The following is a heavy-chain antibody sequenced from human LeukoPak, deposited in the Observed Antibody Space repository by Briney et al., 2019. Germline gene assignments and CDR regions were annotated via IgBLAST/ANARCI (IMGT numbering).Heavy chain of an antibody. CDR3: SRGLGQPVDS. J-gene: IGHJ4*02. CDR2: IWYDGSNK. CDR1: GFTFSSYG. Sequence: PGGSLRLSCAASGFTFSSYGMHWVRQAPGKGLEWVAVIWYDGSNKYYADSVKGRFTISRDNAKNTLYLQMNSLTVEDTAVYYCSRGLGQPVDSWGQGTLVTVSS. D-gene: IGHD6-6*01. V-gene: IGHV3-33*01.